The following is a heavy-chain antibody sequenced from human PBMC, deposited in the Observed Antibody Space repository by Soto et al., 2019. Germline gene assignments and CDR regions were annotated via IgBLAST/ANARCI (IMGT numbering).Heavy chain of an antibody. D-gene: IGHD6-13*01. CDR2: INPNSGGT. V-gene: IGHV1-2*04. CDR1: GYTFTGYY. CDR3: ARALIAAAGIGLDP. Sequence: ASVKVSCKASGYTFTGYYMHWVRQAPGQGLEWMGWINPNSGGTNYAQKFQGWVTMTRDTSISTAYMELSRLRSDDTAVYYCARALIAAAGIGLDPWGQGTLVTSPQ. J-gene: IGHJ5*02.